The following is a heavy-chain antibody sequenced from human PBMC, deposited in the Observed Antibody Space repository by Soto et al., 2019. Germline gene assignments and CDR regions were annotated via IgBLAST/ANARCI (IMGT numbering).Heavy chain of an antibody. CDR2: IKQDGSAE. CDR3: VRGSSGNNNWHLSSV. V-gene: IGHV3-7*01. J-gene: IGHJ4*02. D-gene: IGHD1-1*01. CDR1: GFTFSRYW. Sequence: GGSLRLSCAASGFTFSRYWMNWVRQAPGKGLEWVANIKQDGSAEYYVDSVKGRFTISRDNAKNSLYLQMNSLRDEDTAVYYCVRGSSGNNNWHLSSVWGQGT.